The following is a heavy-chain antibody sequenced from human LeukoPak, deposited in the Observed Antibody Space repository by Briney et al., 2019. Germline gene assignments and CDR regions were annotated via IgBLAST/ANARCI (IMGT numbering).Heavy chain of an antibody. CDR3: ARAGPRYGDYCFDY. CDR1: GFSFSNYA. D-gene: IGHD4-17*01. V-gene: IGHV1-3*01. J-gene: IGHJ4*02. Sequence: GGSLRLSCAASGFSFSNYAMHWVRQAPGQRLEWMGWINAGNGNTKYSQKFQGRVTITRDTSASTAYMELSSLRSEDTAVYYCARAGPRYGDYCFDYWGQGTLVTVSS. CDR2: INAGNGNT.